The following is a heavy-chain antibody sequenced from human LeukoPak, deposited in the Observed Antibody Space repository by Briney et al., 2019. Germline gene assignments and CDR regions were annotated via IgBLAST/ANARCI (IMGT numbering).Heavy chain of an antibody. D-gene: IGHD3-10*01. Sequence: PSETLSLTCTVSGGSISSSGYYWGWIRQPPGKGLEWIGSIYYSGSTYYNPSLKSRVTISVDTSKSQFSLTLSSVTAADTAVYYCARVCYYGSGSYYNWFDPWGQGTLVTVSS. CDR1: GGSISSSGYY. V-gene: IGHV4-39*07. CDR3: ARVCYYGSGSYYNWFDP. CDR2: IYYSGST. J-gene: IGHJ5*02.